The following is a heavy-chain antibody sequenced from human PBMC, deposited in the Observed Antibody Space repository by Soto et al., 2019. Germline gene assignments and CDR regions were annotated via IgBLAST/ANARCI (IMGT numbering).Heavy chain of an antibody. CDR1: GFTFSSYA. CDR2: ISGSGGST. D-gene: IGHD2-15*01. J-gene: IGHJ4*02. Sequence: EVQLLESGGGLVQPGGPLRLSCAASGFTFSSYAMRWVRQAPGKGLEWVSAISGSGGSTYYADSVKGRFPISRDNSKNTRYLQMNSLRAEDTAVYYSAKALGVAAFDYWGQGTLVTVSS. V-gene: IGHV3-23*01. CDR3: AKALGVAAFDY.